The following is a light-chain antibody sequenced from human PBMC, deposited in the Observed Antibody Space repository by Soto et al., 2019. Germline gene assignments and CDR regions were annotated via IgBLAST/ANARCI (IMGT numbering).Light chain of an antibody. V-gene: IGKV4-1*01. J-gene: IGKJ4*01. CDR1: QSVLYSFNNRNH. Sequence: DIVMPQSLDSLAGSVGERATVNGKSSQSVLYSFNNRNHLAGYQQKPGPPPRLLIYWASPRESGVPDRFSGSGSGTDFTLTIRSLQAEDVAVSYCEQYYSTPLTLGGGTKVDI. CDR3: EQYYSTPLT. CDR2: WAS.